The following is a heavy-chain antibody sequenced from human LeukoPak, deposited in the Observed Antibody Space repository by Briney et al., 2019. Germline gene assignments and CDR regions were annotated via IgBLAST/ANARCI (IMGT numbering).Heavy chain of an antibody. V-gene: IGHV3-11*04. CDR3: ASDRVFYGLDV. CDR1: GFTLSDYY. J-gene: IGHJ6*02. CDR2: ITSSGSTI. Sequence: GGSLRLSCAASGFTLSDYYMSWIRQAPGKGLEWVSYITSSGSTIYYADSVKGRFTISRDNARNTLYLQMNSLRPEDTAIYYCASDRVFYGLDVWGQGTTVTVSS.